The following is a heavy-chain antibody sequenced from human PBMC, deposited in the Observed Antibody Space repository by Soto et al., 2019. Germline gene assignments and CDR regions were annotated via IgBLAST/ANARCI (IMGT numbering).Heavy chain of an antibody. Sequence: PGGSLRLSCAASGFTFSSYSMHWVRQAPGKGLEWVANIKQDGSEKYYVDSVKGRFTISRDNAKNSLYLQMNSLRAEDTAVYYCAATTGTTGENYYYGMDVWGQGTTVTVSS. CDR2: IKQDGSEK. CDR3: AATTGTTGENYYYGMDV. J-gene: IGHJ6*02. V-gene: IGHV3-7*01. D-gene: IGHD1-1*01. CDR1: GFTFSSYS.